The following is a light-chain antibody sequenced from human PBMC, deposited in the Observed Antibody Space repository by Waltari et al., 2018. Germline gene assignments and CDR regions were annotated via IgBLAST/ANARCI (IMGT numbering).Light chain of an antibody. Sequence: VLTQPPSVSGAPGQRVTISCTGSSSNIGAGYDVHWYQQLPGTAPKLLIYGNSNRPSGVPDRFSGSKSGTSASLAITGLQAEDEADYYCQSYDSSLSGSWVFGGGTKLTVL. CDR1: SSNIGAGYD. CDR3: QSYDSSLSGSWV. J-gene: IGLJ3*02. CDR2: GNS. V-gene: IGLV1-40*01.